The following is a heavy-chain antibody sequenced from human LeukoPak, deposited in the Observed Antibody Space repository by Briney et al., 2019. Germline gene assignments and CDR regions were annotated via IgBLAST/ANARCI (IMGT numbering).Heavy chain of an antibody. D-gene: IGHD3-16*02. CDR2: IYHSGST. Sequence: PSETLSLTCTVSGYSISSGYYWGWIRQPPGKGLEWIGSIYHSGSTYYNPSLKSRVTISVDTSKNQFSLKLSSVTAADTAVYYCARAQDYDYVWGSYPKHAFDIWGQGTMVTVSS. V-gene: IGHV4-38-2*02. CDR3: ARAQDYDYVWGSYPKHAFDI. CDR1: GYSISSGYY. J-gene: IGHJ3*02.